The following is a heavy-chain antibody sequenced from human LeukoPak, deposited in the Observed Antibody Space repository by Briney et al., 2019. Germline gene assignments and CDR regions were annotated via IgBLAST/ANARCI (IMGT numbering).Heavy chain of an antibody. CDR3: TRDASLDTNSGPRMDV. J-gene: IGHJ6*02. CDR1: AFTFRTYW. CDR2: IKPDGSEK. Sequence: GGSLRLSCAASAFTFRTYWMSWVRQAPGKGLEWVAMIKPDGSEKYYVDSVKGLFTISRDNAKNSLYLQMSSLRAEDTAVYYCTRDASLDTNSGPRMDVWGQGTTVTVSS. V-gene: IGHV3-7*05. D-gene: IGHD5-18*01.